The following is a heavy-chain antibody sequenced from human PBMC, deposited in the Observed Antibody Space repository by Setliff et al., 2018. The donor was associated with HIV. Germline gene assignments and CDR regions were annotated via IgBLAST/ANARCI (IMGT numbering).Heavy chain of an antibody. CDR2: INPSDGAT. CDR3: ARDGLTVPYCGGDCYDWYFDL. D-gene: IGHD2-21*02. V-gene: IGHV1-46*01. Sequence: ASVKVSCKASGYTFTNSFMHWVRQAPGQGLEWMGIINPSDGATTYAGNFQDRVTMTSDTSTSTVYMELSSLRSEDTAMYYCARDGLTVPYCGGDCYDWYFDLWGRGTLVTVSS. CDR1: GYTFTNSF. J-gene: IGHJ2*01.